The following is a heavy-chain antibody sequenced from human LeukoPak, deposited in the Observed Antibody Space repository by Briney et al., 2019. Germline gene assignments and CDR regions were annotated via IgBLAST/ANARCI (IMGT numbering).Heavy chain of an antibody. J-gene: IGHJ5*02. V-gene: IGHV3-21*04. CDR1: GFTFSSYW. D-gene: IGHD3-22*01. Sequence: PGGSLRLSCAASGFTFSSYWMSWVRQAPGKGLEWVSSISSSSSYIYYADSVKGRFTISRDNAKNSLYLQMNSLRAEDTAVYYCAKDQLYYYDSSGYYNWFDPWGQGTLVTVSS. CDR2: ISSSSSYI. CDR3: AKDQLYYYDSSGYYNWFDP.